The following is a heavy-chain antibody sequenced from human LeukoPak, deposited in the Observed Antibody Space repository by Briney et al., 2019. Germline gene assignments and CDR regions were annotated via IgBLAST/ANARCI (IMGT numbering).Heavy chain of an antibody. CDR1: GGSISGGGYS. CDR3: ARYSSSWPDYYYYYMDV. Sequence: PSETLSLTCAVSGGSISGGGYSWSWIRQPPGKGLEWIVYSYYSGSTYYNASFKSRVTISVDTSKNQFSLKLSSVTAADTAVYYCARYSSSWPDYYYYYMDVWGKGTTVTVSS. CDR2: SYYSGST. V-gene: IGHV4-30-4*07. D-gene: IGHD6-13*01. J-gene: IGHJ6*03.